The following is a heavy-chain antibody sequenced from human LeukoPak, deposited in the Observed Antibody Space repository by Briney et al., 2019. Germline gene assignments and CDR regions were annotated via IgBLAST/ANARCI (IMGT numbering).Heavy chain of an antibody. Sequence: GASVKVSCKTSGYTFNDHYIYWVRQAPGQGLEWMGRIEPSSGGTNYALKFQGRVTLTRDTSIRTAYMDLKRLTSDDTATYYCARSLKAGGDFWGQGTLVTVSS. D-gene: IGHD1-26*01. CDR1: GYTFNDHY. V-gene: IGHV1-2*06. J-gene: IGHJ4*02. CDR2: IEPSSGGT. CDR3: ARSLKAGGDF.